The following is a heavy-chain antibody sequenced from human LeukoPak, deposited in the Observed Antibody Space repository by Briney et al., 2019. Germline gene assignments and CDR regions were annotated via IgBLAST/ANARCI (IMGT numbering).Heavy chain of an antibody. CDR2: IYHSGST. Sequence: SETLSLTCTVSGYSISSGYYWGWIRQPPGKGLEWIGSIYHSGSTYYNPSLKSRVTISVDTSKNQFSLKLSSVTAADTAVYYCARGHIIVVVPAAILSSWFDPWGQGTLVTVSS. J-gene: IGHJ5*02. CDR3: ARGHIIVVVPAAILSSWFDP. D-gene: IGHD2-2*01. CDR1: GYSISSGYY. V-gene: IGHV4-38-2*02.